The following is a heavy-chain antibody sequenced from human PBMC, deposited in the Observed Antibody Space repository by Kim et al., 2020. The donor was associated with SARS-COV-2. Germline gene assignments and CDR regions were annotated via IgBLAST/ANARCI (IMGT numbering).Heavy chain of an antibody. CDR1: GFTFDDYA. Sequence: GGSLRLSCAASGFTFDDYAMHWVRQAPGKGLEWVSGISWNSGSIGYADSVKGRFTISRDNAKNSLYLQMNSLRAEDTALYYCAKGYSSGWYYVWDYWGQG. CDR2: ISWNSGSI. J-gene: IGHJ4*02. D-gene: IGHD6-19*01. V-gene: IGHV3-9*01. CDR3: AKGYSSGWYYVWDY.